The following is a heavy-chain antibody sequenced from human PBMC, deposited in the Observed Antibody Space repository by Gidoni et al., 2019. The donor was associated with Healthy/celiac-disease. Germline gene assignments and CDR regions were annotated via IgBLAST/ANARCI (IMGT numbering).Heavy chain of an antibody. J-gene: IGHJ6*02. CDR3: ARDEYYDIYYCMDV. V-gene: IGHV3-7*01. CDR2: IKQDGSEK. D-gene: IGHD3-9*01. Sequence: EVQLVESGGGLVQPGGSLRLSCAASGFTFSSYWMSWVHQAPGRGLAWVANIKQDGSEKYYVDSVKGRFTISRDNAKNSLYLQMNSLRAEDTAVYYCARDEYYDIYYCMDVWGHGTTVTVSS. CDR1: GFTFSSYW.